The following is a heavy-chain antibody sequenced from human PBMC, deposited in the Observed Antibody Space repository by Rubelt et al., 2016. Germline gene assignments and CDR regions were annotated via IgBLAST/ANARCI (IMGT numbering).Heavy chain of an antibody. CDR1: GFTFGSYA. CDR2: LSYDGTTK. CDR3: AKDGLTSGGY. D-gene: IGHD2-2*01. V-gene: IGHV3-30*04. Sequence: VQLVESGGGLVQPGRSLRLSCAASGFTFGSYAMHWVRQAPGKVLEWVAVLSYDGTTKYYADSVTGRFTISRDNSRNTLYLQMNSLRGEDTAVYYCAKDGLTSGGYWGQGTLVTVSS. J-gene: IGHJ4*02.